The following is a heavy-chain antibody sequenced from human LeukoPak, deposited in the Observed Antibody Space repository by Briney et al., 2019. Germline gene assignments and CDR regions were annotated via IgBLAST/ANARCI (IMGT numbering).Heavy chain of an antibody. CDR3: ARALGSVGYSSGWYEVFDY. V-gene: IGHV1-18*01. Sequence: EASVKVSCKASGYTFTSYGISWVRQAPGQGLEWMGWISAYNGNTNYAQKLQGRVTMTTDTSTSTAYMELRSLRSDDTAVYYCARALGSVGYSSGWYEVFDYWGQGTLVTVSS. J-gene: IGHJ4*02. D-gene: IGHD6-19*01. CDR2: ISAYNGNT. CDR1: GYTFTSYG.